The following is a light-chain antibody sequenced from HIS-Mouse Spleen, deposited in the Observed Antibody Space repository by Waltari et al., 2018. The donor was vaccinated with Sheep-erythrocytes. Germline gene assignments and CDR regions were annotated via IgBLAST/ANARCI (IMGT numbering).Light chain of an antibody. CDR2: DVS. CDR1: SSHVGGYNY. J-gene: IGLJ1*01. V-gene: IGLV2-11*01. Sequence: QSALTQPPSVSGSPGQSVTIPCPGTSSHVGGYNYVSWYQQHPGKAPKLMIYDVSKRPSGVPDRFSGSKSGNTASLTISGLQAEDEADYYCCSYAGSYNHVFATGTKVTVL. CDR3: CSYAGSYNHV.